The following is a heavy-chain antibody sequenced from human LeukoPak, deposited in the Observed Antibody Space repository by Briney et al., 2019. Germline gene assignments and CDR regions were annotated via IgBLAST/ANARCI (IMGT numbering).Heavy chain of an antibody. CDR2: IYYSGST. CDR1: GGSISSYY. V-gene: IGHV4-59*01. J-gene: IGHJ6*03. D-gene: IGHD6-19*01. CDR3: AREDSGWSDNDYYYYMDA. Sequence: PSETLSLTCTVSGGSISSYYWSWIRQPPGKGLEWIGYIYYSGSTNYNPSLKSRVTISVDTSKNQFSLKLSSVTAADTAVYYCAREDSGWSDNDYYYYMDAWGKGTTVTVSS.